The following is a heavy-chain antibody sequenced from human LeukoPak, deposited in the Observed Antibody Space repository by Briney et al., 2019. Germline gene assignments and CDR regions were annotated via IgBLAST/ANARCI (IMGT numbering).Heavy chain of an antibody. CDR2: ISYDGNNK. D-gene: IGHD1-26*01. CDR3: AKDQSYSGTYYPFDY. CDR1: GFTFSNYG. V-gene: IGHV3-30*18. J-gene: IGHJ4*02. Sequence: PGGSLRLSCAASGFTFSNYGMHWVRQAPGKGLEWVAVISYDGNNKYYADSVQGRFTISRDNSKNTLYLQMNSLRAEDTAVYYCAKDQSYSGTYYPFDYWGQGTLVTVSS.